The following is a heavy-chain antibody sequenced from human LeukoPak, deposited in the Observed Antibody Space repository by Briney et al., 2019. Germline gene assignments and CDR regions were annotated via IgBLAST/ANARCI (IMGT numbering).Heavy chain of an antibody. CDR3: ASSDILTGYPGDY. CDR1: GGSISSYY. D-gene: IGHD3-9*01. J-gene: IGHJ4*02. Sequence: PSETLSLTCTVSGGSISSYYWSWIRQPPGKGLEWIGYIYYSGSTNYNPSLKSRVTISVDTSKNQFSLKLSSVTAADTAVYYCASSDILTGYPGDYWGQGTLVTVSS. V-gene: IGHV4-59*01. CDR2: IYYSGST.